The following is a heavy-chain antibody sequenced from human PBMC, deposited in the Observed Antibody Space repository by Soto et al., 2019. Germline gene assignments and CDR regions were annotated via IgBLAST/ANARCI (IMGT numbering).Heavy chain of an antibody. J-gene: IGHJ6*02. Sequence: EVQLLESGGGLVQPGGSLRLSCAASGFSFSLYAMRWVLQAPGEGLEWVSVISGSGGSTYYADSVKGRFTVSRDNSKNTLYLQMNSLCVEDTDVYYCAKSVGGTNYYYGMDVWGRGTTVTVSS. CDR2: ISGSGGST. D-gene: IGHD2-15*01. CDR1: GFSFSLYA. V-gene: IGHV3-23*01. CDR3: AKSVGGTNYYYGMDV.